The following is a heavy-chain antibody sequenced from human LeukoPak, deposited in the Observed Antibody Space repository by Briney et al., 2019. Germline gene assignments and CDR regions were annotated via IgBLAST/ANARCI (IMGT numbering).Heavy chain of an antibody. CDR3: ARAEANYYYGSGSIDY. Sequence: GASVKVSCKASGYTFTGYYMHWVRQAPGQGLEWMGWINPNSGGTNYAQKLQGGVTMTTDTSTSTAYMELRSLRSDDTAVYYCARAEANYYYGSGSIDYWGQGTLVTVSS. V-gene: IGHV1-2*02. D-gene: IGHD3-10*01. J-gene: IGHJ4*02. CDR2: INPNSGGT. CDR1: GYTFTGYY.